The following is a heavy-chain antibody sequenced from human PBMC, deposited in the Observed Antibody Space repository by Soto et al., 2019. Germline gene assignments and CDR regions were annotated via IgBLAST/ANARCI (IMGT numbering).Heavy chain of an antibody. V-gene: IGHV1-2*02. Sequence: ASVKVSCKASGYTFTGYYMHWVRQAPGQGLEWMGWINPNSGGTNYAQKFQGRVTMTRDTSISTAYMELSRLRSDDTAVYYCAREPPGYSSSWYRYYHYYGMDVWGQGTTVTVSS. J-gene: IGHJ6*02. D-gene: IGHD6-13*01. CDR3: AREPPGYSSSWYRYYHYYGMDV. CDR2: INPNSGGT. CDR1: GYTFTGYY.